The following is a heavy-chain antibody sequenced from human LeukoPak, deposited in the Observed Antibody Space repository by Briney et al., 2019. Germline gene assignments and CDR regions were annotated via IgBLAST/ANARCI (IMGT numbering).Heavy chain of an antibody. Sequence: GTSLSLFCTASGFPFRNCGVHCVRQAPGEALVGVASIRTDGGEKYHADSVQGRLSISKDNSKNTLYLQMDSLRAEDSALYYCARIGYSTSWANFDYWGQGTLVTVSS. V-gene: IGHV3-33*01. D-gene: IGHD6-13*01. CDR1: GFPFRNCG. J-gene: IGHJ4*02. CDR3: ARIGYSTSWANFDY. CDR2: IRTDGGEK.